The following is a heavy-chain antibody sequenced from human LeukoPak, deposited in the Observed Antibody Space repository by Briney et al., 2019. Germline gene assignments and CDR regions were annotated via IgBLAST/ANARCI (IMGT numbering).Heavy chain of an antibody. CDR2: IIGSDGST. CDR1: GFTFRSYA. V-gene: IGHV3-23*01. Sequence: GGSLRLSCAASGFTFRSYAMTWVRQSPGKGLEWVSAIIGSDGSTYYADSVKGRFTISRDNSKDTMYLQMNSLRAEDTAVYYCARETLSSGWYKDYWGQGSLVTVSS. J-gene: IGHJ4*02. D-gene: IGHD6-19*01. CDR3: ARETLSSGWYKDY.